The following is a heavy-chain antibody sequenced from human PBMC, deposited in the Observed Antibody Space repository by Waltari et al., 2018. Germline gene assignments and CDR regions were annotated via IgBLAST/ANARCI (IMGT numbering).Heavy chain of an antibody. Sequence: QVQLVESGGGVVQPGRSLRLSCAASGFTFSSYAMHWVRQAPGKGLEWVAVISYDGSNKYDADSVKGRFTIARDNSKNTRYRQMNSLRAEDTAVYYCARLVVAATHFDYWGQGTLVTVSS. J-gene: IGHJ4*02. V-gene: IGHV3-30-3*01. D-gene: IGHD2-15*01. CDR3: ARLVVAATHFDY. CDR1: GFTFSSYA. CDR2: ISYDGSNK.